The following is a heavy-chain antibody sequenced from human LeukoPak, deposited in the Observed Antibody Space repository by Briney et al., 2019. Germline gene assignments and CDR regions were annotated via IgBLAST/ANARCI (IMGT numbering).Heavy chain of an antibody. CDR3: AKDRVTEWFEKSDPHDY. Sequence: GGSLRLSCAASGFTFSNYWMHWVRQAPGKGLGWVSRINSDGINTNYADSVKGRFTISRDNFKNTLYLQLTSLRAEDTAVYYCAKDRVTEWFEKSDPHDYWGQGTLVTVSS. V-gene: IGHV3-74*01. CDR2: INSDGINT. CDR1: GFTFSNYW. D-gene: IGHD3-3*01. J-gene: IGHJ4*02.